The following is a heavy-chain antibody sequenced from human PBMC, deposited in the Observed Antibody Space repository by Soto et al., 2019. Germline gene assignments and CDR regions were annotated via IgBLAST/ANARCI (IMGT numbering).Heavy chain of an antibody. D-gene: IGHD6-19*01. Sequence: QVQLQESGPGLVKPSGTLSLTCAVSGGSISSSNWWSWVRQPPGKGLEWIGEIYHSGSTNYNPSRSRRVTISVDKSKNQFSLQLSSVTAADTSVYYCSRLAVDGTRFDDWGQGNLVTVSS. CDR3: SRLAVDGTRFDD. V-gene: IGHV4-4*02. CDR1: GGSISSSNW. CDR2: IYHSGST. J-gene: IGHJ4*02.